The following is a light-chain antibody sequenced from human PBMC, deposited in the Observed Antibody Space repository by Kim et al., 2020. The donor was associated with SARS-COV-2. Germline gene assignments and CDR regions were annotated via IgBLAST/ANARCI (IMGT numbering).Light chain of an antibody. CDR1: RGTITSNY. J-gene: IGLJ2*01. CDR3: QSYDSSNVV. V-gene: IGLV6-57*01. Sequence: TPAPIPYTRRRGTITSNYDHCYHQRPGSPPPPLIFYDNHSPPPVPALFSSSIDSSSNSASLTISGLKTEDEAYYYRQSYDSSNVVFGGGTQLTVL. CDR2: YDN.